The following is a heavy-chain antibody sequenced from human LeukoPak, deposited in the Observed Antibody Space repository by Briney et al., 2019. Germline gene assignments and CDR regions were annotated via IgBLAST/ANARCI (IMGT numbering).Heavy chain of an antibody. J-gene: IGHJ4*02. CDR2: INHSGST. D-gene: IGHD4-23*01. CDR3: ARHDYGGNSPYFDY. V-gene: IGHV4-34*01. CDR1: GGSFSSYY. Sequence: SETLSLTCAVYGGSFSSYYWSWIRQPPGKGLEWIGEINHSGSTNYNPSLKSRVTISVDTSKNQFSLKLSSVTAADTAVYYCARHDYGGNSPYFDYWGQGTLVTVSS.